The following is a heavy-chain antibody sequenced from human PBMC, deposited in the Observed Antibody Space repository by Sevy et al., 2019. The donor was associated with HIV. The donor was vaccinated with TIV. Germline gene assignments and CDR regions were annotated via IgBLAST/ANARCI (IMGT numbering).Heavy chain of an antibody. D-gene: IGHD6-19*01. CDR2: ISGSSSTI. CDR3: AREGSVVVAGFYYYYGMGV. J-gene: IGHJ6*02. Sequence: GGSLRLSCAASGFTFSTYSMNWVRQAPGKGLEWVSYISGSSSTIYYADSVKGRFTISRDNAKNSLYLQMNSLRDEDTAVYYCAREGSVVVAGFYYYYGMGVWGQGPTVTVSS. CDR1: GFTFSTYS. V-gene: IGHV3-48*02.